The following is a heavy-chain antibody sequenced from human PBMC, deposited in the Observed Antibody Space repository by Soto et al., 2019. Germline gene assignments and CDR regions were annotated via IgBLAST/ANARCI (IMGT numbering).Heavy chain of an antibody. CDR1: GFTFSSYS. CDR3: ASPPGRIAQIGGFHP. D-gene: IGHD6-13*01. V-gene: IGHV3-48*01. CDR2: ISSSSSTI. J-gene: IGHJ5*02. Sequence: EVQLVEPGGGLVQPGGSLRLSCAASGFTFSSYSMNWVRQAPGKGLEWVSYISSSSSTIYYADSVKGRFTISRDTAKTSLYLQMNSLRAEDTAVYYCASPPGRIAQIGGFHPWGQGALVTVSS.